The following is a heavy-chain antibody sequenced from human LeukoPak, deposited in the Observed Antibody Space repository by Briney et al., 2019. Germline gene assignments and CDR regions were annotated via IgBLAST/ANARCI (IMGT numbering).Heavy chain of an antibody. CDR2: IIPIFGTA. D-gene: IGHD1-7*01. CDR1: GGTFSSYA. V-gene: IGHV1-69*13. CDR3: AGDTNNWNYRGFDY. J-gene: IGHJ4*02. Sequence: ASVKVSCKASGGTFSSYAISWVRQAPGQGLEWMGGIIPIFGTANYAQKFQGRVTITADESTSTAYMELSSLRSEDTAVYYCAGDTNNWNYRGFDYWGQGTLVTVSS.